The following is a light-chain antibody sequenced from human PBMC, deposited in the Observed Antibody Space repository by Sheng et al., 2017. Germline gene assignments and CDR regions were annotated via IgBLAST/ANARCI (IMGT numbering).Light chain of an antibody. CDR1: QSVGSN. CDR3: QQRGNWPPRT. V-gene: IGKV3-11*01. CDR2: DAS. J-gene: IGKJ3*01. Sequence: IVMTQSPATLSVSPGERATLSCRASQSVGSNLAWYQHKPGQAPRLLIFDASNRASGIPARFSGSGYGTHFTLTITNLEPEDFAVYYCQQRGNWPPRTFGPGTKLDFK.